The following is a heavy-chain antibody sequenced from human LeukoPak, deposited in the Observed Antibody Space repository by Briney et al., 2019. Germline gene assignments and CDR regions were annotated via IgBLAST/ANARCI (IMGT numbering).Heavy chain of an antibody. D-gene: IGHD3-22*01. CDR2: IYTSGST. CDR1: GGSISSYY. CDR3: ARGRDSRGYQFKGFDY. V-gene: IGHV4-4*07. Sequence: SETLSLTCTVSGGSISSYYWSWIRQPAGKGLEWIGRIYTSGSTNYKPSLKSRVTISIDTSKNQFSLTLSSVTAADTAVYYCARGRDSRGYQFKGFDYWGQGTLVAVSS. J-gene: IGHJ4*02.